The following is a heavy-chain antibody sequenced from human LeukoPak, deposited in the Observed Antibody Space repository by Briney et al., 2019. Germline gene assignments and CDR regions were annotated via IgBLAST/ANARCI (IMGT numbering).Heavy chain of an antibody. D-gene: IGHD4-17*01. J-gene: IGHJ4*02. Sequence: PGGSLRPSCAASGFTFSSYSMNWVRQAPGKGLEWVSYISSSSSTIYYADSVKGRFTISRDSAKNSLYLQMNSLRDEDTAVYYCARDRYGDYVSDSWGQGTLVTVSS. V-gene: IGHV3-48*02. CDR1: GFTFSSYS. CDR2: ISSSSSTI. CDR3: ARDRYGDYVSDS.